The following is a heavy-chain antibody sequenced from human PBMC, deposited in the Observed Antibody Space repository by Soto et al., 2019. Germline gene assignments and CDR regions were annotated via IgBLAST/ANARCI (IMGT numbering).Heavy chain of an antibody. CDR2: ISSSSSST. J-gene: IGHJ3*02. D-gene: IGHD4-17*01. CDR3: ARGYGGNSGNVFDI. Sequence: PGGSLRLSCAASGFTFSDYYMSWIRQAPGKGLEWVSSISSSSSSTNYADSVKARFTISRDNAKNSLYLQTNSLRAEDTAVYYCARGYGGNSGNVFDIWGQGTMVTVSS. CDR1: GFTFSDYY. V-gene: IGHV3-11*06.